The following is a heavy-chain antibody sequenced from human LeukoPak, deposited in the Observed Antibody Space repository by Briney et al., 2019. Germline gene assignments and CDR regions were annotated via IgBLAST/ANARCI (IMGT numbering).Heavy chain of an antibody. Sequence: PGGSLRLSCAGSGFNFSSYYINWVRQAPGKGLEWVSGISGSGAYTYYSDSVKGRFTISRDNSKNTLYLQMNSLRAEDTAVYYCAKGASSGWLLYWFDPWGQGTLVTVSS. J-gene: IGHJ5*02. D-gene: IGHD6-19*01. V-gene: IGHV3-23*01. CDR2: ISGSGAYT. CDR3: AKGASSGWLLYWFDP. CDR1: GFNFSSYY.